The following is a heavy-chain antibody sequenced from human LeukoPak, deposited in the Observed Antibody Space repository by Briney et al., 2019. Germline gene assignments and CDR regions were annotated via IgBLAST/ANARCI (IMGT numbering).Heavy chain of an antibody. CDR1: GFNFDEYA. J-gene: IGHJ3*01. V-gene: IGHV3-9*01. D-gene: IGHD2-15*01. CDR3: AKGLGYCKNPNCLLRAFDV. CDR2: IFWDGTII. Sequence: PGGSLRLSCAASGFNFDEYAMHWVRQAPGKGLEWVSGIFWDGTIIAYADSVKGRFTISRDNVKNSLYLQMNSLRPEDTALYYCAKGLGYCKNPNCLLRAFDVWAKGQWSASLQ.